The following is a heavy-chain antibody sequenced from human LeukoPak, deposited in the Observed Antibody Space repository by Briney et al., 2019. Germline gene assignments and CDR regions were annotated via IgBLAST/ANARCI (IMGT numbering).Heavy chain of an antibody. CDR2: ISGYNVNT. J-gene: IGHJ6*02. D-gene: IGHD5-18*01. CDR1: GYTFATYG. CDR3: AREKRGYRYGGNLYYYGMDV. V-gene: IGHV1-18*01. Sequence: GASVEVSCKASGYTFATYGITWVRQAPGQGLEWMGWISGYNVNTNPAQKLQGRVTMTTDTSTSTAYMELRSLRSDDTAVYYCAREKRGYRYGGNLYYYGMDVWGQGTTVTVSS.